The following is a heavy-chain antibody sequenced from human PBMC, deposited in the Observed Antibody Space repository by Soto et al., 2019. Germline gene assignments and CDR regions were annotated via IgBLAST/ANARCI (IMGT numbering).Heavy chain of an antibody. Sequence: GGSLRLSCGASGFTFTYYPMTWVRQPPGRGLEWVSAISGSGDGDGTYYADSVKGRFTISRDNAKNSLYLQMNSLRAEDTAVYYCARHPERIAEIGWFDPWXQGTLVTVSS. V-gene: IGHV3-23*01. CDR3: ARHPERIAEIGWFDP. CDR1: GFTFTYYP. J-gene: IGHJ5*02. D-gene: IGHD6-13*01. CDR2: ISGSGDGDGT.